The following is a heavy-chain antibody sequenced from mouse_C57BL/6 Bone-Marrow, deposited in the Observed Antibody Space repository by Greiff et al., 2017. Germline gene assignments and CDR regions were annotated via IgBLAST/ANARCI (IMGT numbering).Heavy chain of an antibody. CDR3: AREGYYFWYFDV. D-gene: IGHD2-3*01. V-gene: IGHV1-69*01. CDR2: IDPSDSYT. J-gene: IGHJ1*03. CDR1: GYTFTSYW. Sequence: QVQLQQPGAELVMPGASVKLSCKASGYTFTSYWMHWVKQRPGQGLEWIGEIDPSDSYTNYNQKFKGKSTLTVDISSSTAYMQLSSLTSEDSAVYYCAREGYYFWYFDVWGTGTTVTVSS.